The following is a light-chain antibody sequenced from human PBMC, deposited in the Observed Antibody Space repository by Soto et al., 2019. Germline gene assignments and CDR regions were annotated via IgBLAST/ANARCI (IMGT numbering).Light chain of an antibody. CDR3: SSYAGSIPYV. Sequence: QSALTQPPSASGSPGQSVTISCTGTSSDVGGYNYVSWYQQHPGQAPRLMIYEVSQRPSGVPDRFSGSKSGNTASLTVSGLQAEDEADYYGSSYAGSIPYVFGTGTKLTVL. V-gene: IGLV2-8*01. J-gene: IGLJ1*01. CDR2: EVS. CDR1: SSDVGGYNY.